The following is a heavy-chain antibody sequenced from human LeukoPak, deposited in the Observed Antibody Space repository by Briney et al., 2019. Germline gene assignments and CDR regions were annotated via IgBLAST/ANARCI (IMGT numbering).Heavy chain of an antibody. J-gene: IGHJ4*02. V-gene: IGHV1-69*13. CDR3: ARDPLPGYYDSSGYPPGFDY. CDR2: IIPIFGTA. Sequence: SVKVSCKASGGTFSSYAISWVRQAPGQGLEWMGGIIPIFGTANYAQKFQGRVTITADESTSTAYMELSSLRSEDTAVYYCARDPLPGYYDSSGYPPGFDYWGQGTLVTVSS. CDR1: GGTFSSYA. D-gene: IGHD3-22*01.